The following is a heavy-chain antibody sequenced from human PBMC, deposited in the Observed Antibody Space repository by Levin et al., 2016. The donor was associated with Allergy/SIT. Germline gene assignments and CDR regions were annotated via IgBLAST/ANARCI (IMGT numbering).Heavy chain of an antibody. J-gene: IGHJ4*02. V-gene: IGHV3-21*01. CDR3: AVGGGPFDY. Sequence: VRQMPGKGLEWVSSISSSSSYIYYADSVKGRFTISRDNAKNSLYLQMNSLRAEDTAVYYCAVGGGPFDYWGQGTLVTVSS. CDR2: ISSSSSYI. D-gene: IGHD3-16*01.